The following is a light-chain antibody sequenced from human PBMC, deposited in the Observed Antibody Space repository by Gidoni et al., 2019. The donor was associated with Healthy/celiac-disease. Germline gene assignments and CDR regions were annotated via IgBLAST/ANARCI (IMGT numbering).Light chain of an antibody. V-gene: IGKV3-20*01. Sequence: EIVLTQSPGTLSLSPGERATLSCRASQSVSSSYSAWYQQKPGQAPRLLIYGASSRATGIPDRFSGSGSGTDFTLTISRLEPEDFAVYYCQQYGSSPLLTFXGXTKVEIK. CDR3: QQYGSSPLLT. CDR1: QSVSSSY. CDR2: GAS. J-gene: IGKJ4*01.